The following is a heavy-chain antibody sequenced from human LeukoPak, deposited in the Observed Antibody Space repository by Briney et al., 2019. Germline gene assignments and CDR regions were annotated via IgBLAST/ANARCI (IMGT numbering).Heavy chain of an antibody. CDR1: GFTVSTNY. J-gene: IGHJ5*02. V-gene: IGHV3-53*01. CDR2: IYSDGKT. D-gene: IGHD5-24*01. Sequence: PGGSLRLSCAASGFTVSTNYMSWVRQAPGKGLEWVSLIYSDGKTYYADSVDGRFAISRDTSRNTLFLQLNSLRDEDTAMYYCARDGEDGWDALHHWGQGTLVTVSS. CDR3: ARDGEDGWDALHH.